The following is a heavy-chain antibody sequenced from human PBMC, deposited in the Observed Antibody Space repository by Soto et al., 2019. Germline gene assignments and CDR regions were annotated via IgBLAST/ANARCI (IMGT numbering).Heavy chain of an antibody. CDR2: ISGSGGST. V-gene: IGHV3-23*01. D-gene: IGHD2-2*01. J-gene: IGHJ3*01. CDR3: EPAEGDHAPDAFDL. CDR1: GFTFSTYA. Sequence: GGSLRLSCAASGFTFSTYAMNWVRQAPGKGLEWVSVISGSGGSTKYADSVKGRFTISRDNSKNTVYLQMSSLRAEDTAVYYCEPAEGDHAPDAFDLWGQGTMVTVSS.